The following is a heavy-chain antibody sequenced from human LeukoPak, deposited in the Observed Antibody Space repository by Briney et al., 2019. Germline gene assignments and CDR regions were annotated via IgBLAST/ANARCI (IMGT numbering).Heavy chain of an antibody. CDR2: IYTSGST. Sequence: SETLSLTCTVSGGSISSYYWSWIRQPAGKGLEWIGRIYTSGSTNYNPSLKSRVTMSVDTSKNQFSLKLSSVTAADTAVYYCARFGYYDSTLAFDYWGQGTLVTVSS. D-gene: IGHD3-22*01. V-gene: IGHV4-4*07. J-gene: IGHJ4*02. CDR3: ARFGYYDSTLAFDY. CDR1: GGSISSYY.